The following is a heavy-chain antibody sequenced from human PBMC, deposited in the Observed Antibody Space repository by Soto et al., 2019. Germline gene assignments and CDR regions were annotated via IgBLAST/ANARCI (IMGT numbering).Heavy chain of an antibody. V-gene: IGHV4-34*01. CDR1: GGSFSGYY. J-gene: IGHJ4*02. CDR3: ARALPYYDILTGYYRISDY. Sequence: SETLSLTCAVYGGSFSGYYWSWIRQPPGKGLEWIGEINHSGSTNYNPSLKSRVTISVDTSKNQFSLKLSSVTAADTAVYYCARALPYYDILTGYYRISDYWGQGTLVTVSS. CDR2: INHSGST. D-gene: IGHD3-9*01.